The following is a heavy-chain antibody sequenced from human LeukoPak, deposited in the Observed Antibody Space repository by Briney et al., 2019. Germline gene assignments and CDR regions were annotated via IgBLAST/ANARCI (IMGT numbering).Heavy chain of an antibody. CDR2: IRHDGSNE. Sequence: GGSLRLSCAASGFTFRDYGMHLVRQAPGKGLEWVAFIRHDGSNEYYADSVKGRFTISRDNAKNSLYLQMNSLRAEDTAVYYCARAGYSSSWFFGGHYYYMDVWGKGTTVTISS. V-gene: IGHV3-30*02. CDR1: GFTFRDYG. CDR3: ARAGYSSSWFFGGHYYYMDV. J-gene: IGHJ6*03. D-gene: IGHD6-13*01.